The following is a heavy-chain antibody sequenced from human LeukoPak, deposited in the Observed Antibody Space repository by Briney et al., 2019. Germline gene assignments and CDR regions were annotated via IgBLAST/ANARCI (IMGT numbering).Heavy chain of an antibody. V-gene: IGHV1-2*02. Sequence: GASVKVSCKASGYTFTGYYMQWVRQAPGQGLEWMGWINPNSGGTNYAQKFQGRVTMTRDTSISTAYMELSRLRSDDTAVYYCARSYSSSSHYYMDVWGKGTTVTVSS. D-gene: IGHD6-6*01. CDR3: ARSYSSSSHYYMDV. CDR1: GYTFTGYY. CDR2: INPNSGGT. J-gene: IGHJ6*03.